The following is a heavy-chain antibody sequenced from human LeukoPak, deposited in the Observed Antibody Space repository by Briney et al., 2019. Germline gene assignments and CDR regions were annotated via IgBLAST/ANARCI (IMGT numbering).Heavy chain of an antibody. V-gene: IGHV2-5*01. CDR3: AHRYFYDNSGYPV. CDR1: GTSLSTNGVG. J-gene: IGHJ4*02. D-gene: IGHD3-22*01. CDR2: INWNDDK. Sequence: ESGPTLVKPPQTLTLSCNFSGTSLSTNGVGVGWIRQPPGKALEWLGFINWNDDKRYSPSLKSRLTITKDTSKNQVVLTMNNMDPVDTGTYYCAHRYFYDNSGYPVWGQGTLVTVSS.